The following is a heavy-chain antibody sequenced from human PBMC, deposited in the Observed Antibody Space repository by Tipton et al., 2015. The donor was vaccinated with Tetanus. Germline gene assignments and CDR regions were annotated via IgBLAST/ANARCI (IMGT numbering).Heavy chain of an antibody. J-gene: IGHJ4*02. CDR1: GGSISSYY. Sequence: TLSLTCAVYGGSISSYYWSWIRQPPGKGLEWIGYIYYSGSTNYNPSLKSRVTISVDTSKNQFSLKLSSVTAADTAVYYCARSINYDILTGLPYYFDYWGQGTLVTVSS. D-gene: IGHD3-9*01. V-gene: IGHV4-59*08. CDR2: IYYSGST. CDR3: ARSINYDILTGLPYYFDY.